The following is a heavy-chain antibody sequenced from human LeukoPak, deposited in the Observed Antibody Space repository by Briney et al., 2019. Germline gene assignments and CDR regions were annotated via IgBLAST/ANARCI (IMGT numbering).Heavy chain of an antibody. Sequence: GGSLRLSCAASGFTFSNYWMSWVRQAPGKGLEWVANIKEDGSDTYFVDSVRGRFTISRDNAKNLLFLHMNSLRGEDTAVYYCARDQWRLFDYWGQGTPVTVSS. CDR2: IKEDGSDT. CDR1: GFTFSNYW. D-gene: IGHD2-21*02. CDR3: ARDQWRLFDY. J-gene: IGHJ4*02. V-gene: IGHV3-7*04.